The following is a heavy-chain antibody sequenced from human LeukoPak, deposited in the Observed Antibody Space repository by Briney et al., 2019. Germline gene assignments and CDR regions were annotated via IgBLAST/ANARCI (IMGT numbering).Heavy chain of an antibody. CDR2: IYSSGST. CDR1: GGSISSYY. D-gene: IGHD4-23*01. J-gene: IGHJ4*02. CDR3: ARNSGDY. Sequence: SETLSLTCTVSGGSISSYYWSWMRQPAGKRLEWIGRIYSSGSTSYNPSLKSRVTMSLDASKNQFSLKLSSVTAADTAVYYCARNSGDYWGQGTLVTVSS. V-gene: IGHV4-4*07.